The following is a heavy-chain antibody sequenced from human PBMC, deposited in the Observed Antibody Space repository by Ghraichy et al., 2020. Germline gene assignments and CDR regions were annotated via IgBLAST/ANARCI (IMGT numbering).Heavy chain of an antibody. D-gene: IGHD4-17*01. J-gene: IGHJ4*02. V-gene: IGHV4-39*01. CDR3: ARGQDYGDSPFDY. Sequence: ETLSLTCTVSGGSISSSSYYWGWIRQPPGKGLEWIGSIYYSGSTYYNPSLKSRVTISVDTSKNQFSLKLSSVTAADTAVYYCARGQDYGDSPFDYWGQGTLVTVSS. CDR1: GGSISSSSYY. CDR2: IYYSGST.